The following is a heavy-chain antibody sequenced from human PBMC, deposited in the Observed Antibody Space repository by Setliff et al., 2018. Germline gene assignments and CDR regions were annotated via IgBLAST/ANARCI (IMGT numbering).Heavy chain of an antibody. CDR1: GFTFSNAW. J-gene: IGHJ6*02. CDR2: IKGITDSGTT. CDR3: TTSPISSGWHSNFDYNMDV. V-gene: IGHV3-15*01. Sequence: PGGSLRLSCTASGFTFSNAWMSWVRQAPGKGLEWVGRIKGITDSGTTDHAAPVKGRFTVSRDDSISTLYLQMNSLKTEDTAVYYCTTSPISSGWHSNFDYNMDVWGQGTTVTVSS. D-gene: IGHD6-19*01.